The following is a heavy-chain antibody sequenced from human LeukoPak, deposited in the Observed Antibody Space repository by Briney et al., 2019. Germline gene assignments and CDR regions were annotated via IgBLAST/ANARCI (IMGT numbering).Heavy chain of an antibody. V-gene: IGHV3-66*01. CDR3: AKVLIVGATTLFDY. D-gene: IGHD1-26*01. Sequence: PGVSLRLSCAASEFSFGSNYMTWVRQAPGKGLEWVSLIYSGGSTYYADSVKGRFTIARDNSKNTLYLQMNSLRAEDTAVYYCAKVLIVGATTLFDYWGQGSLVTVSS. J-gene: IGHJ4*02. CDR1: EFSFGSNY. CDR2: IYSGGST.